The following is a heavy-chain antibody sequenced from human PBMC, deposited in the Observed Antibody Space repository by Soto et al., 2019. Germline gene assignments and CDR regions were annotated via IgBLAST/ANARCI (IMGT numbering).Heavy chain of an antibody. CDR1: GYTFTGYY. Sequence: ASVKVSCKASGYTFTGYYMHWVRQAPGQGLEWMGWINPNSGGTNYAQKFQGWVTMTRDTSVSTAYMELSRLRSDDTAVYYCARQTGDWAFDIWGQGTMVTVSS. J-gene: IGHJ3*02. CDR3: ARQTGDWAFDI. V-gene: IGHV1-2*04. CDR2: INPNSGGT. D-gene: IGHD7-27*01.